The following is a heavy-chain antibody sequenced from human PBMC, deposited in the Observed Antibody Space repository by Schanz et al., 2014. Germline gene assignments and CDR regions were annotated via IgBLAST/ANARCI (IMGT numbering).Heavy chain of an antibody. Sequence: QVQVVQSGGGLVKPGGSLRLSCAASGFVFDDYYMTWIRQAPGKGLEWLSYISDSGTYTNYADSVKGRFTISRDNAKSSLYLQMNSLRVEDTAVYYCAIHYGDRPLWGQGTLIAVSS. V-gene: IGHV3-11*05. J-gene: IGHJ4*02. CDR1: GFVFDDYY. D-gene: IGHD4-17*01. CDR3: AIHYGDRPL. CDR2: ISDSGTYT.